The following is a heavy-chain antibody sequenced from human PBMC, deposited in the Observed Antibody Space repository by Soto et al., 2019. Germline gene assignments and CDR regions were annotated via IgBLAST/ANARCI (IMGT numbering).Heavy chain of an antibody. V-gene: IGHV3-21*01. CDR3: TRTIIFGLPRNCMDV. D-gene: IGHD4-4*01. CDR1: GFTFSSYS. CDR2: ISSANAYI. Sequence: GGSLRLSCVASGFTFSSYSVNWVRQAPGMGLEWVSSISSANAYIYYADSVKGRFTISRDNAKNSLFLQMSSLRAEDTAIYYCTRTIIFGLPRNCMDVWGKGSTVTVAS. J-gene: IGHJ6*04.